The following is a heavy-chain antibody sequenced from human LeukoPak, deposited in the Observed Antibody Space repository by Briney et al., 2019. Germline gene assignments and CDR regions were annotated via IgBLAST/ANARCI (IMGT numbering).Heavy chain of an antibody. J-gene: IGHJ5*01. CDR1: EFIFSDYW. D-gene: IGHD3-10*01. CDR2: IKQGGREE. Sequence: QAGGSLSLSCVASEFIFSDYWMTWVRQAPGKGLEWVANIKQGGREEKYVGSVKGRFAISRDDAKSTLYLQMDSLSGDDTAVYYCARDNGGWFDSWGRGTLVIVSS. V-gene: IGHV3-7*03. CDR3: ARDNGGWFDS.